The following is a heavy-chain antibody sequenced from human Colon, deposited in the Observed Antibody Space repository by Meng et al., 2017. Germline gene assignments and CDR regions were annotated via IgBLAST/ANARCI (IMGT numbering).Heavy chain of an antibody. Sequence: QLQLQESGSRLVKPSQTLSLTGAVSGYSVTTTLSSWSWIRQSLGKGLEWIGNIYDNGYTYYSPSLRSRVTISVDRSNNQFSLNLNSVTAADTAVYFCARGYRGSTYFAYWGQGILVTVSS. CDR2: IYDNGYT. CDR1: GYSVTTTLSS. D-gene: IGHD3-16*01. V-gene: IGHV4-30-2*06. CDR3: ARGYRGSTYFAY. J-gene: IGHJ4*02.